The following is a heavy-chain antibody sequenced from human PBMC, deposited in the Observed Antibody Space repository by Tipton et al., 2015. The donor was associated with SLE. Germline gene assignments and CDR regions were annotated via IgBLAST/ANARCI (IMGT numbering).Heavy chain of an antibody. J-gene: IGHJ4*02. CDR1: GFTFSSYG. V-gene: IGHV3-30*02. D-gene: IGHD3-22*01. CDR2: IRYDGSNK. CDR3: AKDGLYSSAWYFDS. Sequence: SLRLSCAASGFTFSSYGMHWVRQAPGKGLEWVAFIRYDGSNKYHADSVKGRFTISRDNSKNILFLQMDSLRVEDTAVYYCAKDGLYSSAWYFDSWGRGILITVSS.